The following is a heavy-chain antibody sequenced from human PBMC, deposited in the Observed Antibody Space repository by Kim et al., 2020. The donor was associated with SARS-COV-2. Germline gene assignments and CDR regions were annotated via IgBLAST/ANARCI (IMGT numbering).Heavy chain of an antibody. Sequence: SETLSLTCTVSDGSIRSSSYYWGWIRQPPGKGLEWIGSLYYSGSTYYNPSLKSRVTISVDTSKDQFSLKLTSVTAADTALYYCARHEEHTALPNGALNAFDFWGQGTMVTVSS. CDR3: ARHEEHTALPNGALNAFDF. V-gene: IGHV4-39*01. CDR2: LYYSGST. J-gene: IGHJ3*01. D-gene: IGHD5-18*01. CDR1: DGSIRSSSYY.